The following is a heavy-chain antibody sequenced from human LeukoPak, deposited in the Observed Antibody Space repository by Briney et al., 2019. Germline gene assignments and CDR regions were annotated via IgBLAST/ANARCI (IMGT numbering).Heavy chain of an antibody. D-gene: IGHD3-3*01. V-gene: IGHV4-38-2*01. Sequence: PSETLSLTCAVSGYSISSGYYWGWIRQPPGKGLEWIGSIYHSGSTYYNPSLKSRVTTSVDTSKNQFSLKLSSVTAADTAVYYCARQPNPRRITIFGVASNWFDPWGQGTLVTVSS. CDR3: ARQPNPRRITIFGVASNWFDP. CDR2: IYHSGST. J-gene: IGHJ5*02. CDR1: GYSISSGYY.